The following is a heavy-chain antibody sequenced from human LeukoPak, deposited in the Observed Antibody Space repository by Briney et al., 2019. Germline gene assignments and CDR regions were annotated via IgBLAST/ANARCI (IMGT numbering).Heavy chain of an antibody. Sequence: GGSLRLSCAASGFTFSSYNMNWVRQAPGKGLEWVAAISNDGSNKYYPDSVKGRFTISRDNSKNTLYLQMNSLRAEDTAVYYCAKDNYYDSSAFIDYWGQGTLVTVSS. CDR1: GFTFSSYN. CDR3: AKDNYYDSSAFIDY. J-gene: IGHJ4*02. V-gene: IGHV3-30*18. CDR2: ISNDGSNK. D-gene: IGHD3-22*01.